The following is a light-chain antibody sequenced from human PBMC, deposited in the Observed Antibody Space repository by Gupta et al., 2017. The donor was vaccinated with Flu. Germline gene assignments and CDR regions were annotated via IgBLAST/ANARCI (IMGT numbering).Light chain of an antibody. CDR2: DAS. CDR3: QQRSNWPRGIT. V-gene: IGKV3-11*01. CDR1: QSVSSY. Sequence: EIVLTQSPATLSLYPGERATLSCRASQSVSSYLAWYQQKPVQAPRLLIYDASNRATGIPARFSGSGSGTDFTLTISSLEPEDFAVYYCQQRSNWPRGITFGQGTRLEIK. J-gene: IGKJ5*01.